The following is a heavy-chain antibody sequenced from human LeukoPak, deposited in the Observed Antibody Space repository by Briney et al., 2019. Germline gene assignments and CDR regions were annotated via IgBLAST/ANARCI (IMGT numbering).Heavy chain of an antibody. J-gene: IGHJ6*03. Sequence: PGGSLRLTCEASGFTFSNSAMSWVRQAPGKGLEWVSGISASGNYTYNADSAKGRFTISRDNSKNTLYLQMNSLRAEDTALYFCAKDGSWGDYYFYFYIDVWGKGTTVTVSS. CDR1: GFTFSNSA. CDR2: ISASGNYT. D-gene: IGHD3-16*01. CDR3: AKDGSWGDYYFYFYIDV. V-gene: IGHV3-23*01.